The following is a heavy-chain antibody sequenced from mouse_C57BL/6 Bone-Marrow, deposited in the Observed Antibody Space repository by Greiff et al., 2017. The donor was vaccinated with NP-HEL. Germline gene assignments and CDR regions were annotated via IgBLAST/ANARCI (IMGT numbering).Heavy chain of an antibody. J-gene: IGHJ3*01. CDR3: ASYYGSSPFAY. CDR2: IYPGSGST. V-gene: IGHV1-55*01. Sequence: QVQLQQPGAELVKPGASVKMSCKASGYTFTSYWITWVKQRPGQGLEWIGDIYPGSGSTNYNEKFKSKATLTVDKSSSTAYMQLSSLTSEDSAVYYCASYYGSSPFAYWGQGTLVTVSA. D-gene: IGHD1-1*01. CDR1: GYTFTSYW.